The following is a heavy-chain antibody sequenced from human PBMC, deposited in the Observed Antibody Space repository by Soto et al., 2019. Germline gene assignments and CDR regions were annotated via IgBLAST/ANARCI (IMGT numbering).Heavy chain of an antibody. J-gene: IGHJ6*02. CDR1: GFTFSSYS. Sequence: GGSLRLSCAASGFTFSSYSMNWVRQAPGKGLEWVSYISSSSSTIYYADSVKGRFTISRDNAKNSLYLQMNSLRDEDTAVYYCAVEPVLRYFDWSFAYGMDVWGQGTTVTVSS. D-gene: IGHD3-9*01. CDR3: AVEPVLRYFDWSFAYGMDV. CDR2: ISSSSSTI. V-gene: IGHV3-48*02.